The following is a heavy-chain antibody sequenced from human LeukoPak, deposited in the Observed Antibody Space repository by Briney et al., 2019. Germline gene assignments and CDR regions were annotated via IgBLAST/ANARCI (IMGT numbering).Heavy chain of an antibody. CDR3: ARRRGYYGSGSYYRPFDY. V-gene: IGHV4-34*01. Sequence: PSETLSLTCAVYGGSFSGYYWSWIRQPPGKGLEWIGEINHSGSTNYNPSLKSRVTISVDTSKNQFSLKLSSVTAADTAVYYCARRRGYYGSGSYYRPFDYWGQGTLVTVSS. CDR1: GGSFSGYY. D-gene: IGHD3-10*01. CDR2: INHSGST. J-gene: IGHJ4*02.